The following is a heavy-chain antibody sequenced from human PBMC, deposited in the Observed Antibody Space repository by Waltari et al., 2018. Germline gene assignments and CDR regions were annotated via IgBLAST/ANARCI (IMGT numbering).Heavy chain of an antibody. D-gene: IGHD3-9*01. V-gene: IGHV4-30-2*01. J-gene: IGHJ6*02. CDR2: IYHSGST. Sequence: SWIRQPPGKGLEWIGYIYHSGSTYYNPSLKSRVTISVDRSKNQFSLKLSSVTAADTAVYYCARGNDWNYYYGMDVWGQGTTVTVSS. CDR3: ARGNDWNYYYGMDV.